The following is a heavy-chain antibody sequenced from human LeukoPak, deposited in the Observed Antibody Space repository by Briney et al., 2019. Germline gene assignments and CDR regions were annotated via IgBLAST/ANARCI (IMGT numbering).Heavy chain of an antibody. CDR3: ARDYYGSGSYYNLLGGDY. J-gene: IGHJ4*02. Sequence: ASVKVSCKASGYTFTGYYMHWVRQAPGQGLEWMGWINPNSGGTNYAQKFQGRVTMTRDTSTSTAYMELSRLRSDDTAVYYCARDYYGSGSYYNLLGGDYWGQGTLVTVSS. D-gene: IGHD3-10*01. V-gene: IGHV1-2*02. CDR2: INPNSGGT. CDR1: GYTFTGYY.